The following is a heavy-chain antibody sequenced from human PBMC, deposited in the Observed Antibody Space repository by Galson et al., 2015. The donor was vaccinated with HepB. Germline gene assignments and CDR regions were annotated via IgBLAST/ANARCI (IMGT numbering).Heavy chain of an antibody. Sequence: SLRLSCAASGFTFSNYGMHWVRQAPGKGLEWVAIISYDAHNRKYADSVKGRFTVSRDNSKNTLYLQLHSVRTEDTAVYYCARAEGWNYWVYWGQGTLVTVSS. J-gene: IGHJ4*02. V-gene: IGHV3-30*03. CDR3: ARAEGWNYWVY. CDR2: ISYDAHNR. D-gene: IGHD1-7*01. CDR1: GFTFSNYG.